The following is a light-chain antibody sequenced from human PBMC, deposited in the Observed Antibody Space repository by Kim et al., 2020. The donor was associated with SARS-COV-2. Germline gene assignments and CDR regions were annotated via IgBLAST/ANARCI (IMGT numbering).Light chain of an antibody. J-gene: IGLJ1*01. V-gene: IGLV2-14*03. CDR3: SSYTSSSTLNYV. Sequence: SLPIPSTGTSSDVGGYNYVSWYQQHPGKAPKLMIYDVSNRPSGVSNRFSGSKSGNTASLTISGLQAEDEADYYCSSYTSSSTLNYVFGTGTKVTVL. CDR1: SSDVGGYNY. CDR2: DVS.